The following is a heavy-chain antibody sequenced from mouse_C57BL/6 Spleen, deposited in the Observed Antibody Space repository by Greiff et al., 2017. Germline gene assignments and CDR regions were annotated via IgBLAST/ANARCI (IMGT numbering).Heavy chain of an antibody. V-gene: IGHV5-4*01. J-gene: IGHJ4*01. CDR2: ISDGGSYT. CDR1: GFTFSSYA. CDR3: ARDYYGSSQYYYAMDD. Sequence: EVKLVESGGGLVKPGGSLKLSCAASGFTFSSYAMSWVRQTPEKRLEWVATISDGGSYTYYPDNVKGRFTISRDNAKNNLYLQMSHLKSEETAMYYCARDYYGSSQYYYAMDDWGKGTSVTVSS. D-gene: IGHD1-1*01.